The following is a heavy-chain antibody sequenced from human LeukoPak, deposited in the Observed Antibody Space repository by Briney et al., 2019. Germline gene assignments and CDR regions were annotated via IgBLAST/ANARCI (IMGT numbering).Heavy chain of an antibody. Sequence: SQTLSLTCTVSGGSISSGGYYWSWIRQPPGKGLEWIGYIYHSGSTYYNPSLKSRVTISVDRSKNQFSLKLSSVTAADTAVYYCAREEAARHQVGYWGQGTLVTVSS. D-gene: IGHD6-6*01. J-gene: IGHJ4*02. CDR3: AREEAARHQVGY. V-gene: IGHV4-30-2*01. CDR2: IYHSGST. CDR1: GGSISSGGYY.